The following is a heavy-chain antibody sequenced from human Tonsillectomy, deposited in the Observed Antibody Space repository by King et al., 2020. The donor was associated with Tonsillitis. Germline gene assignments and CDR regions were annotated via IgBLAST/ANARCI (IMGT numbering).Heavy chain of an antibody. V-gene: IGHV5-51*01. Sequence: VQLVESGAEVKKPGESLKISCKGSGYTFTSYWIGWVRQMPGKGLEWMGIIYPGDSETRYSPSFQGQVTISAEKSISTAYLQWSSLKASDTAMYYCARTIAARPDWFDPWGQGTLVTVSS. CDR2: IYPGDSET. CDR3: ARTIAARPDWFDP. D-gene: IGHD6-6*01. J-gene: IGHJ5*02. CDR1: GYTFTSYW.